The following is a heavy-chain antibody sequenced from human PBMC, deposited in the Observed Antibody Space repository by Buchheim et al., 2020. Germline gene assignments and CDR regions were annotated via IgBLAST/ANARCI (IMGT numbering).Heavy chain of an antibody. CDR1: GFTLSTYW. CDR3: VKDMFGNSDY. CDR2: MNEDGSTT. J-gene: IGHJ4*02. V-gene: IGHV3-74*01. D-gene: IGHD4-23*01. Sequence: EVQLVESGGGLVQPGGSLRLSCAASGFTLSTYWMHWVRQVPGKGLAWVSRMNEDGSTTNYADSVKGRLTISRESAKNKLYLEMNSLRAEDTAVYYCVKDMFGNSDYWGQGTL.